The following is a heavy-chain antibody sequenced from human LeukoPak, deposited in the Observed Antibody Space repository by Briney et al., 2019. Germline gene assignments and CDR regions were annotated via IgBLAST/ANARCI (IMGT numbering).Heavy chain of an antibody. CDR3: ARGLDSVTWGPFDI. CDR2: INTGGGT. CDR1: GFTVSSNY. D-gene: IGHD2-2*03. J-gene: IGHJ3*02. V-gene: IGHV3-53*01. Sequence: PGGSLRLSCAASGFTVSSNYMSWVRQAPGKGLEWVSAINTGGGTSSADSVKGRFTISRDNSESTLYLQMSSLRAEDTAVYYCARGLDSVTWGPFDIWGQGTVVTVSS.